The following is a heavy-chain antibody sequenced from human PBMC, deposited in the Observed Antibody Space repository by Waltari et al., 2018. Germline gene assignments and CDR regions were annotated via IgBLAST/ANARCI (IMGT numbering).Heavy chain of an antibody. CDR3: ARVPVVVPAAMRHPYYYYGMDV. J-gene: IGHJ6*02. Sequence: QVQLVQSGAEVKKPGASVKVSCKASGYTFTSYDINWVRQATGQGLEWMGWMNPNSGNTGYAQKFQGRVTMTRNTSISTAYMELSSLRSEDTAVYYCARVPVVVPAAMRHPYYYYGMDVWGQGTTVTVSS. CDR1: GYTFTSYD. D-gene: IGHD2-2*01. V-gene: IGHV1-8*01. CDR2: MNPNSGNT.